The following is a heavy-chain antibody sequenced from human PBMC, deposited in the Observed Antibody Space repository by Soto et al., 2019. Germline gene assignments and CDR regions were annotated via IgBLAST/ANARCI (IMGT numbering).Heavy chain of an antibody. CDR1: GFTFSSYG. CDR3: ARGGSSYGYWFDP. J-gene: IGHJ5*02. D-gene: IGHD5-18*01. V-gene: IGHV3-7*03. CDR2: IKQDGSEK. Sequence: GGSLRLSCAASGFTFSSYGMHWVRQAPGKGLEWVANIKQDGSEKYYVDSVKGRFTISRDNAKNSLYLQMNSLRAEDTAVYYCARGGSSYGYWFDPWGQGTLVTVSS.